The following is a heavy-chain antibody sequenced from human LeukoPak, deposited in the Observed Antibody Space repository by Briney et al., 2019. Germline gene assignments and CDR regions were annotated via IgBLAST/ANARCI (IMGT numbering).Heavy chain of an antibody. V-gene: IGHV3-21*01. CDR2: ISSSSSYI. D-gene: IGHD4-11*01. CDR1: GFTFSSYS. CDR3: ARDRDYSNYLDY. Sequence: GGSLRLSCAASGFTFSSYSMNWVRQAPGKGLEWVSSISSSSSYIYYADSVKGRFTISRDNAKNSLYLQMNSLRAEDAAVYYCARDRDYSNYLDYWGQGTLVTVSS. J-gene: IGHJ4*02.